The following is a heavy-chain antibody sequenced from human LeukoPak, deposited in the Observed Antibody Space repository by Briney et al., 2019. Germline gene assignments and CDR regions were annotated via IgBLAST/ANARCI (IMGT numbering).Heavy chain of an antibody. CDR3: ASLGYYDY. J-gene: IGHJ4*02. CDR1: GGSISSGSYY. D-gene: IGHD2/OR15-2a*01. Sequence: SQTLSLTCTVSGGSISSGSYYWSWIRQPAGKGLEWIGRIYTSGSTNYNPSLKSRVTISVDTSKNQFSLKLSSVTAADTAVYYCASLGYYDYWGQGTLVTVSS. CDR2: IYTSGST. V-gene: IGHV4-61*02.